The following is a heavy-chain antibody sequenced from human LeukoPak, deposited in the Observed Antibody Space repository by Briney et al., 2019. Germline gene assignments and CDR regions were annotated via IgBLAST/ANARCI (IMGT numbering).Heavy chain of an antibody. CDR1: RFTFSDYW. CDR3: ARRGGSSSRRSPIDY. CDR2: IKQDGSQR. J-gene: IGHJ4*02. D-gene: IGHD6-6*01. V-gene: IGHV3-7*01. Sequence: GGSLRLSCTASRFTFSDYWMTWVRQAPGKGPEWVANIKQDGSQRYYVDSVRGRFTISRDNAKNSLFLQMNGLRAEDTAVYYCARRGGSSSRRSPIDYWGQGTLVTVSS.